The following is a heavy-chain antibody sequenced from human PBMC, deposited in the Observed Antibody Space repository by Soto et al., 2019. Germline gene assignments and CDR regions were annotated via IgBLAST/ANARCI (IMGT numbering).Heavy chain of an antibody. CDR2: IIPIFGTA. Sequence: SVKVSCKASGGTFSSYAISWVRQAPGQGLEWMGGIIPIFGTANYAQKFQGRVTITADESTSTAYMELSSLRSEDTAVYYCARGRVTEYYYDNYGMDVWGQGTTVTVSS. D-gene: IGHD3-22*01. J-gene: IGHJ6*02. CDR3: ARGRVTEYYYDNYGMDV. CDR1: GGTFSSYA. V-gene: IGHV1-69*13.